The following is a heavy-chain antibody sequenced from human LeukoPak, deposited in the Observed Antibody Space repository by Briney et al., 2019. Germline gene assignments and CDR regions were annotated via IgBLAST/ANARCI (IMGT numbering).Heavy chain of an antibody. Sequence: GGSLGLSCAASGFTFSSYWMHWVRQAPGKGLVWVSRINSDGSITAYADSVKGRFTISRDNAKNTLYLQMNSLTAEDTAVYYCARVGNGNPFDCWGQGTLVTVSS. CDR1: GFTFSSYW. CDR3: ARVGNGNPFDC. CDR2: INSDGSIT. V-gene: IGHV3-74*01. J-gene: IGHJ4*02.